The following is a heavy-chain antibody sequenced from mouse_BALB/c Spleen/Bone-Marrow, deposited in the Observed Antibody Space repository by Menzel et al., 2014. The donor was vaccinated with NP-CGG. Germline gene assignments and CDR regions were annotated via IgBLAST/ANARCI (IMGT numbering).Heavy chain of an antibody. V-gene: IGHV5-12-1*01. J-gene: IGHJ2*01. CDR2: ISSGGGNT. D-gene: IGHD3-1*01. CDR3: AGHGSGYD. CDR1: GFAFSSYD. Sequence: EVKLVESGGGLVKPGGSLKLSCAASGFAFSSYDMSWVRQTPEKRLEWVAYISSGGGNTYYPDTVKGRFTISRDNAKNTLYLQMSSLKSEDTAMYYCAGHGSGYDWGQGTTLTVSS.